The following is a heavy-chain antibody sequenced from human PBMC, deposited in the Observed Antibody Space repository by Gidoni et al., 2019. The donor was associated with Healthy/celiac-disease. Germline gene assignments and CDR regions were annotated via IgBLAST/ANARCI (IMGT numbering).Heavy chain of an antibody. J-gene: IGHJ3*02. CDR1: GGSISSSRYY. Sequence: QLQLQESAPGLVKPSETLSLTCTVSGGSISSSRYYWGWIRQPPGKGLEWIGRNYYSGSTYYHPSLKSRVTISVDTSKNQFSLKLSSVTAADTAGYYCARLVYNKLKVGSFDIWGQGTMVTVSS. D-gene: IGHD1-1*01. V-gene: IGHV4-39*01. CDR2: NYYSGST. CDR3: ARLVYNKLKVGSFDI.